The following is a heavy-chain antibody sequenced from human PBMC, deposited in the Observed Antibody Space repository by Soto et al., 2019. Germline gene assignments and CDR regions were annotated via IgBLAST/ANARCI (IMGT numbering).Heavy chain of an antibody. CDR1: VGSFSGYY. J-gene: IGHJ4*02. CDR2: INHSGST. V-gene: IGHV4-34*01. CDR3: AREGYCSGGSCYS. Sequence: SETLSLTCAVYVGSFSGYYWSLIRQPPGKGLEWIGEINHSGSTNYNPSLKSRVTISVDTSKNQFSMKLSSVTAADTAVYYCAREGYCSGGSCYSWGQGTLVTVSS. D-gene: IGHD2-15*01.